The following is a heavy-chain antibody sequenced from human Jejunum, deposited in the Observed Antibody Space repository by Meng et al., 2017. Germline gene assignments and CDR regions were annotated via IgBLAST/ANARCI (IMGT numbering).Heavy chain of an antibody. CDR2: TYYRSKWYS. D-gene: IGHD3-22*01. CDR3: ARDESRLLRS. CDR1: GDSVSSNSAA. V-gene: IGHV6-1*01. Sequence: QVQLQQSGPGLVTPPQTLSPPCATSGDSVSSNSAAWNWTRQSPSRGLEWLGRTYYRSKWYSDYAVSVKSRITINTDTSKNQLSLQLNSVTPEDTAVYYCARDESRLLRSWGQGTLVTVSS. J-gene: IGHJ5*02.